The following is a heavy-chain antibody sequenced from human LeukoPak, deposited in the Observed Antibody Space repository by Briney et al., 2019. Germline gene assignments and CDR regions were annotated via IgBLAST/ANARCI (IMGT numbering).Heavy chain of an antibody. Sequence: GGSLRLSCAASGFTFSSYSMNWVRQAPGKGLEWVSSISSSSSYIYCADSVKGRFTISRDNAKNSLYLQMNSLRAEDTAVYYCARDIVVVVAAYDFDYWGQGTLVTVSS. D-gene: IGHD2-15*01. V-gene: IGHV3-21*01. CDR2: ISSSSSYI. J-gene: IGHJ4*02. CDR3: ARDIVVVVAAYDFDY. CDR1: GFTFSSYS.